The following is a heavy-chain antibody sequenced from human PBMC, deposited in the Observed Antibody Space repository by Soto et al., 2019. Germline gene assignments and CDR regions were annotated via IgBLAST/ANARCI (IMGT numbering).Heavy chain of an antibody. V-gene: IGHV3-53*04. J-gene: IGHJ4*02. CDR3: ARASGEYCSSTGCYPDY. CDR2: IYSGGST. Sequence: EVQLVESGGGLVQPGGSLRLSCAASGFTVSSNYMSWVRQAPGKGLVWVSGIYSGGSTYYADSVKGRFTISRHNSKHPLYVQMHSPGAEDTAVYYCARASGEYCSSTGCYPDYWGQGTLVTVAS. D-gene: IGHD2-2*01. CDR1: GFTVSSNY.